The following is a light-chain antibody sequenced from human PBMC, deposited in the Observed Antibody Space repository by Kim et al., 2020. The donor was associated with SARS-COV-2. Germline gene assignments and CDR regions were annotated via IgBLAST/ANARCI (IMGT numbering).Light chain of an antibody. Sequence: SPWERATLSCRASESVSNTYLAWYQQKPGQAPTLLIYGASSRATGISDRFSGSGFGTDFTLTISRLEPEDFAVYYCQHYGNSPRTFGQGTKVDIK. CDR1: ESVSNTY. CDR2: GAS. CDR3: QHYGNSPRT. V-gene: IGKV3-20*01. J-gene: IGKJ1*01.